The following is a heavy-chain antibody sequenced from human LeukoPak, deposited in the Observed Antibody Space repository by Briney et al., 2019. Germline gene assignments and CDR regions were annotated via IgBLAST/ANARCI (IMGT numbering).Heavy chain of an antibody. V-gene: IGHV3-20*04. CDR1: GFTVSSNY. Sequence: GGSLRLSCVASGFTVSSNYMSWVRQAPGKGLEWVSGINWNGGSTGYADSVKGRFTISRDNAKNSLYLQMNSLRAEDTALYYCARVALPRATVTPYYFDYWGQGTLVTVSS. CDR3: ARVALPRATVTPYYFDY. CDR2: INWNGGST. D-gene: IGHD4-17*01. J-gene: IGHJ4*02.